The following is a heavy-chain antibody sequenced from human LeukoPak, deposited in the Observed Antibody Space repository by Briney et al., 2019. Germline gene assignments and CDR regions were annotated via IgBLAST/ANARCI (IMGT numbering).Heavy chain of an antibody. CDR2: IYYSGST. Sequence: PSETLSLTCTVSGDSISSYYWSWIRQPPGKGLEWIAYIYYSGSTNYNPSLKSRVTISVDTSKNQFSLKLSSVTAADTAVYYCARDCGGDRYLDYWGQGTLVTVSS. J-gene: IGHJ4*02. CDR3: ARDCGGDRYLDY. CDR1: GDSISSYY. V-gene: IGHV4-59*01. D-gene: IGHD2-21*02.